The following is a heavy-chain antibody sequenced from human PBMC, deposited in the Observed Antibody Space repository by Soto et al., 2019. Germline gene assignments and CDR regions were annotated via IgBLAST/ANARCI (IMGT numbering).Heavy chain of an antibody. D-gene: IGHD5-12*01. Sequence: SETLSLTCTVSGASITTYYWSWIRQSPGKGLEWIGSIYFSGNTEYNPSLKSRVTISIDTSQNQFSLKLTSVTAADTAVYYCARGGSGDDWEPLDYWGQGTPVTVSS. CDR2: IYFSGNT. J-gene: IGHJ4*02. CDR3: ARGGSGDDWEPLDY. CDR1: GASITTYY. V-gene: IGHV4-59*01.